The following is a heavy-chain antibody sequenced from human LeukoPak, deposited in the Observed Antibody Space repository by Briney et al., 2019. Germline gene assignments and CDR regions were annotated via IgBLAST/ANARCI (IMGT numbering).Heavy chain of an antibody. V-gene: IGHV1-46*01. CDR1: GYTFTSYY. CDR3: ASSHSELMVYAFMINDWYFDL. CDR2: INPSGGST. D-gene: IGHD2-8*01. Sequence: ASVKVSCKASGYTFTSYYMHWVRQAPGQGLKWMGIINPSGGSTSYAQKFQGRVTMTRDMSTSTVYMELSSLRSEDTAVYYCASSHSELMVYAFMINDWYFDLWGRGTLVTVSS. J-gene: IGHJ2*01.